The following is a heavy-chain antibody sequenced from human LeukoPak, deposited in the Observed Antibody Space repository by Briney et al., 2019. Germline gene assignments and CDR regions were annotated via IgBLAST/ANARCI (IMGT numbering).Heavy chain of an antibody. D-gene: IGHD4-17*01. Sequence: RGSLRLSCAASGFTFSSYGMHWVRQAPGKGLEWVAVIWYDGSNEYYADSVNGRFTISRDNSKNTLYLQMNSLRAEDTAVYYCASGGYGEPFDYWGQGTLVTVSS. V-gene: IGHV3-33*01. J-gene: IGHJ4*02. CDR1: GFTFSSYG. CDR3: ASGGYGEPFDY. CDR2: IWYDGSNE.